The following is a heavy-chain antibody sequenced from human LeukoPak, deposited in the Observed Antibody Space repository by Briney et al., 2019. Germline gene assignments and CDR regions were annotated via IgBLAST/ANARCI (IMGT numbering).Heavy chain of an antibody. CDR1: GYRFTNFD. CDR2: MNPDNGNT. J-gene: IGHJ4*02. CDR3: ARGPRESSSSDY. Sequence: GASVKISCKTSGYRFTNFDINWVRPAPGQGLGWMGWMNPDNGNTGYAQKFQGRVSMSGDTSITTAFMVLSSLRSDDTAVYLCARGPRESSSSDYWGQGTLVT. D-gene: IGHD6-13*01. V-gene: IGHV1-8*01.